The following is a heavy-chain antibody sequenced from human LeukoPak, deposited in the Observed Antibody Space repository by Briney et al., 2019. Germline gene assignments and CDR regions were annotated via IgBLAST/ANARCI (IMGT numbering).Heavy chain of an antibody. D-gene: IGHD2-21*02. CDR1: GASISSSTYY. CDR2: IDHRGSP. Sequence: SETLSLTCTVSGASISSSTYYWGCIRQPPGKGLEWIGSIDHRGSPYYNPSLKGRVTIFLDTSKNQFSLKLSSVTAADTAVYYCASGTATDYWGQGTLVTVSS. J-gene: IGHJ4*02. CDR3: ASGTATDY. V-gene: IGHV4-39*01.